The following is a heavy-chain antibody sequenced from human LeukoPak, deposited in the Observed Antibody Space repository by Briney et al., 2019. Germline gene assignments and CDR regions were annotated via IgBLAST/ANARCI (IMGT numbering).Heavy chain of an antibody. CDR3: ARTYYYDSSGPYYFDY. D-gene: IGHD3-22*01. J-gene: IGHJ4*02. CDR2: IYPGDSDT. V-gene: IGHV5-51*01. Sequence: GESLKISCKGSGYSFTSYWIGWVRQMPGKGLEWMGIIYPGDSDTRCSPSFQGQVTISADKSISTAYLQWSSLKASDTAMYYCARTYYYDSSGPYYFDYWGQGTLVTVSS. CDR1: GYSFTSYW.